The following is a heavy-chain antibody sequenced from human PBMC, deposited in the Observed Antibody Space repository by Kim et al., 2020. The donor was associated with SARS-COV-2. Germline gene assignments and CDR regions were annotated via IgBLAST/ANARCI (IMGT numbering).Heavy chain of an antibody. Sequence: GGSLRLSCTTSGFTFTGHAMSWVRQAPGKGLEWVSSIDGSDGTTYYADSVKGRFPISRDDSKNSLYLQMSALRADDTAAYYCLKGEWGWTFDYWGQGTLVTVSS. CDR2: IDGSDGTT. V-gene: IGHV3-23*01. D-gene: IGHD3-3*01. CDR1: GFTFTGHA. CDR3: LKGEWGWTFDY. J-gene: IGHJ4*02.